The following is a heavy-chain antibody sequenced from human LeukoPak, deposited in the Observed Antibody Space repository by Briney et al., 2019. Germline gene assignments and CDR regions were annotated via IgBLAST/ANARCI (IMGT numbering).Heavy chain of an antibody. D-gene: IGHD3-10*01. CDR2: IRSKAYGGTT. V-gene: IGHV3-49*04. CDR1: GFTFGDYA. Sequence: GGSLRLSCTASGFTFGDYAMGWVRQAPGKGLEWVSFIRSKAYGGTTEYAASVKGRFTISRDDSKNIAYLQMNSLKTEDTAVYYCAASSGGDDYWSQGTLVTVSS. J-gene: IGHJ4*02. CDR3: AASSGGDDY.